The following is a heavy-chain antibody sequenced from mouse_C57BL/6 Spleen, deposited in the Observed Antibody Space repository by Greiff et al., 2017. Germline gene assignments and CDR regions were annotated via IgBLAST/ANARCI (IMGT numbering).Heavy chain of an antibody. Sequence: VQLQQPGAELVRPGSSVKLSCKASGYTFTSYWMHWVKQRPIQGLEWIGNIDPSDSETHYNQKFKDKATLTVDKSSSTAYMQLSSLTSEDSAVYDCARRGYYWYFDVWGTGTTVTVSS. V-gene: IGHV1-52*01. CDR2: IDPSDSET. CDR1: GYTFTSYW. J-gene: IGHJ1*03. CDR3: ARRGYYWYFDV. D-gene: IGHD3-1*01.